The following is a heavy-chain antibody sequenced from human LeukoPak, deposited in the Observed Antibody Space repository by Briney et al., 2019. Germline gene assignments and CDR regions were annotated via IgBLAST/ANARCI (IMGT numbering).Heavy chain of an antibody. CDR3: AGRSARYFDS. CDR1: GDSIDSYY. D-gene: IGHD1-26*01. CDR2: VFYSGPT. V-gene: IGHV4-59*01. J-gene: IGHJ4*02. Sequence: PSETLPLTCTVSGDSIDSYYWSWIRQPPGEGLQWIGYVFYSGPTNYDASLKSRVAISVDRSKNQFSLKLTSVSAADTAVYYCAGRSARYFDSWGQGTPVTVSS.